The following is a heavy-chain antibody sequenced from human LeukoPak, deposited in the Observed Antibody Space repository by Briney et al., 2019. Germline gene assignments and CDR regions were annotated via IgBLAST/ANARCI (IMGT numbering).Heavy chain of an antibody. J-gene: IGHJ5*02. CDR1: GGTFSSYA. D-gene: IGHD3-22*01. CDR3: ARVPIYYDSSGYYP. V-gene: IGHV1-69*05. Sequence: SVKASCKASGGTFSSYAISWVRQAPGQGLEWMGRIIPIFGTANYAQKFQGRVTITTDESTSTAYMELSSLRSEDTAVYYCARVPIYYDSSGYYPWGQGTLVTVSS. CDR2: IIPIFGTA.